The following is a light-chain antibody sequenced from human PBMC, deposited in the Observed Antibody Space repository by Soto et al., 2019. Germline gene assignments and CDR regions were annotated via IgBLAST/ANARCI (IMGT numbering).Light chain of an antibody. V-gene: IGKV1-39*01. CDR3: QQSYSTPRT. CDR1: QSISSY. CDR2: AAS. Sequence: SPSSLSASVGDRVTITCRASQSISSYLNWYQQKPGKAPKLLIYAASSLQSGVPSRFSGSGSGTDFTLTISSLQPEDFATYYCQQSYSTPRTFGQGTKV. J-gene: IGKJ1*01.